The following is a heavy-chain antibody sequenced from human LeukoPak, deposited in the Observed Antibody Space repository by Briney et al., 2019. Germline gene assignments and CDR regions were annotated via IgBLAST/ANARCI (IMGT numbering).Heavy chain of an antibody. CDR3: ARAAYSSSMFDY. J-gene: IGHJ4*02. V-gene: IGHV4-61*01. Sequence: SETLSLTCTVSGGSISSGSYYWSWIRQPPGKGLEWIGSIHYSGSTNYNPSLKSRVTISVDTSKNQFSLKLSSVTAADTAVYYCARAAYSSSMFDYWGQGTLVTVSS. CDR2: IHYSGST. D-gene: IGHD6-6*01. CDR1: GGSISSGSYY.